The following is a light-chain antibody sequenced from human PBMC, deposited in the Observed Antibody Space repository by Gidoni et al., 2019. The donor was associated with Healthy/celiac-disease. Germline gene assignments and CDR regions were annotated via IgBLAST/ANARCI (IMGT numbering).Light chain of an antibody. Sequence: ETVLTQSPGTLSLSPGERATLSCRARQSVSSSYLAWYQQKPGQAPRLHIYGASSRATGIPDRFSGSGSGTDFTLTISRLEPEDFAVYYCQQYGSSPRTFGQGTKVEIK. CDR3: QQYGSSPRT. V-gene: IGKV3-20*01. CDR2: GAS. CDR1: QSVSSSY. J-gene: IGKJ1*01.